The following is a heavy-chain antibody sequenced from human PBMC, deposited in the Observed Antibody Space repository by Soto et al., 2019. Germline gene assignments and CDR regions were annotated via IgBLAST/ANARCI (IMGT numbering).Heavy chain of an antibody. Sequence: GASVKVSCKASGYTFTSYGISWVRQAPGQGLEWMGWISAYNGNTNYAQKLQGRVTMTTDTSTSTAYMELRSLRSDDTAVYYCAWDCVDEYYYDSRRVFDSWGQGAMVNVPS. J-gene: IGHJ3*02. CDR2: ISAYNGNT. CDR1: GYTFTSYG. V-gene: IGHV1-18*01. D-gene: IGHD3-22*01. CDR3: AWDCVDEYYYDSRRVFDS.